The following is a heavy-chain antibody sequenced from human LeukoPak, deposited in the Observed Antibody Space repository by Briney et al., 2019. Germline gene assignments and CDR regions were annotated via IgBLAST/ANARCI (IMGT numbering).Heavy chain of an antibody. V-gene: IGHV3-7*04. Sequence: GGSLRLSCAASGFIFRDYYMSWVRQAPGKGLEWVANIKQDGSEKYYVDSVRGRFTISRDNAKNSLYLQMNSLRAEDTAVYYCARGVTTSLFDYWGQGTLVTVSS. CDR1: GFIFRDYY. J-gene: IGHJ4*02. CDR3: ARGVTTSLFDY. CDR2: IKQDGSEK. D-gene: IGHD4-17*01.